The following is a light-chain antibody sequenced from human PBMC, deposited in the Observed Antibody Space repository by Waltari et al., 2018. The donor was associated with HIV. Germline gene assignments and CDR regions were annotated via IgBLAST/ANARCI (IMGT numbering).Light chain of an antibody. CDR1: QSIGSW. J-gene: IGKJ1*01. V-gene: IGKV1-5*03. CDR3: QQYKSYFAWT. Sequence: DIQMIQSPSTLSASVGDRVTITCRASQSIGSWLAWYQQKSGKAPKLLLYKASSLERGVPSRFSGSGSGTEFTLTISSLQPDDLATYYCQQYKSYFAWTFGQGTKVEIK. CDR2: KAS.